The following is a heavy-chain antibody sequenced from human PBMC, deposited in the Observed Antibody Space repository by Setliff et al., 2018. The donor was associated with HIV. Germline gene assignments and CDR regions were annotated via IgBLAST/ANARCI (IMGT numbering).Heavy chain of an antibody. Sequence: GGSLRLSCAASGFTFSTYWMIWVRQAPGEGLEWVAKIXQDGSEENYVDSVKGRFTISIDNAKNSVYLQMNSLRVEDTAMYYCTKVAPXXSYXYGLGXQXXXXXXWGQGTXVT. CDR3: TKVAPXXSYXYGLGXQXXXXXX. CDR1: GFTFSTYW. J-gene: IGHJ4*02. V-gene: IGHV3-7*01. D-gene: IGHD3-10*01. CDR2: IXQDGSEE.